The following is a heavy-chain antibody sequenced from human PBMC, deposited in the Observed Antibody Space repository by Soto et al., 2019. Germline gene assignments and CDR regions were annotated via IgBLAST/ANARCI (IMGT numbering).Heavy chain of an antibody. CDR1: GYTFTSYA. V-gene: IGHV1-3*05. D-gene: IGHD2-21*02. Sequence: QVQLVQSGAEEKKPGASVKVSCKASGYTFTSYAMHWVRQAPGQRLEWMGWINAGNGNTKYSQKFQGRVPITRDTSASTSYMELSSLRSEDTAVYYCARSIVVVTALDYWGQGTLVTVSS. CDR3: ARSIVVVTALDY. CDR2: INAGNGNT. J-gene: IGHJ4*02.